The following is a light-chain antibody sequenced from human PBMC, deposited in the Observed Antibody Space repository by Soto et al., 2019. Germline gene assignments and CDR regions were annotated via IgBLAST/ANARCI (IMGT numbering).Light chain of an antibody. Sequence: EIVITQSPAILSVSPGERVTLSCRASQSVNRNLAWYQQTPGQAPRLLIYGASSRATGTPDRFSGSASGTDFTLTITSLQSEDFAVYYCQQYDNWPWGPFTFGPGTRVDAK. CDR1: QSVNRN. CDR3: QQYDNWPWGPFT. V-gene: IGKV3-15*01. J-gene: IGKJ3*01. CDR2: GAS.